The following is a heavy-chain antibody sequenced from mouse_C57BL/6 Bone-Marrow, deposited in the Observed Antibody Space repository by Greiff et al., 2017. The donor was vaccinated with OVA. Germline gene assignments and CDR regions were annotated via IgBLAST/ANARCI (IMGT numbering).Heavy chain of an antibody. CDR3: ASITTVVAHYYAMDY. CDR1: GFNIKDYY. V-gene: IGHV14-2*01. CDR2: IDPEDGET. D-gene: IGHD1-1*01. J-gene: IGHJ4*01. Sequence: EVKLMESGAELVKPGASVKLSCTASGFNIKDYYMHWVKQRTEQGLEWIGRIDPEDGETKYAPKFQGKATITADTSSNTAYLQLSSLTSEDTAVYYCASITTVVAHYYAMDYWGQGTSVTVSS.